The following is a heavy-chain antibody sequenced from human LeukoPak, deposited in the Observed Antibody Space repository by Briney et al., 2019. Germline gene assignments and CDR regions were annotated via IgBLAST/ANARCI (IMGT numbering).Heavy chain of an antibody. V-gene: IGHV1-2*02. J-gene: IGHJ5*02. CDR3: ARDTAKNWFDP. CDR2: INPNNGAT. Sequence: ASVKVSCKASGYTFIAYYLHCVRQAPGQGLEWMGWINPNNGATGYAQNFQGRVTMTRDTSISTAYMELSRLRSDDTAVYYCARDTAKNWFDPWGQGTLVTVSS. CDR1: GYTFIAYY. D-gene: IGHD5-18*01.